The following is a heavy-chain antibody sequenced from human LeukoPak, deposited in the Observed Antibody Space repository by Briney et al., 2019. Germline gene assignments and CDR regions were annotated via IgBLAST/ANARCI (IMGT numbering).Heavy chain of an antibody. CDR3: ARGWFRSGDGSSLDP. V-gene: IGHV1-2*02. CDR2: INPNNGDT. J-gene: IGHJ5*02. CDR1: GYTFSGYF. Sequence: GASVKVSCKASGYTFSGYFIYWVRQAPGQGLEWMGWINPNNGDTKYAQKFQGRVTMTRDTSISTAYMEVSGLTSDDTAVYYCARGWFRSGDGSSLDPWGQGTLVTVSS. D-gene: IGHD6-19*01.